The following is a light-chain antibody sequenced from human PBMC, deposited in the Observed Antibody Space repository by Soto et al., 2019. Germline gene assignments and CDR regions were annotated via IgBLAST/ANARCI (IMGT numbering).Light chain of an antibody. Sequence: QSALTQPASVSGSPGQSITISCTGTSSDVGGYNYVSWCQQHPGKAPKLLIYDVSNRPSVVSNRFSGSKSGNTASLTISGLQAEDEADYYCNSYTSSSNLVFGGGTKVTVL. CDR2: DVS. CDR1: SSDVGGYNY. J-gene: IGLJ3*02. CDR3: NSYTSSSNLV. V-gene: IGLV2-14*01.